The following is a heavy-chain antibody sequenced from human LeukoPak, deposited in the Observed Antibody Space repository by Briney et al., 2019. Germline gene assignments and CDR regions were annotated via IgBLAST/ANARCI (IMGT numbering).Heavy chain of an antibody. D-gene: IGHD5-12*01. V-gene: IGHV4-39*07. Sequence: SETLSLTCTVSGGSISSGSYYWSWIRQPPGKGLEWIGSIYHSGSTYYNPSLKSRVTISVDTSKNQFSLKLSSVTAADTAVYYCARLGGLRAFDIWGQGTMVTVSS. J-gene: IGHJ3*02. CDR3: ARLGGLRAFDI. CDR1: GGSISSGSYY. CDR2: IYHSGST.